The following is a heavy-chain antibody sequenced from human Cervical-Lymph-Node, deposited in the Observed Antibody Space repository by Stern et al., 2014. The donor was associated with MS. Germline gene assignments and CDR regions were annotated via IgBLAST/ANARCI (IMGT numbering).Heavy chain of an antibody. J-gene: IGHJ5*02. D-gene: IGHD2-15*01. CDR1: GGTFSSSYA. CDR2: IIPILGLA. V-gene: IGHV1-69*09. Sequence: QVQLVQSGAEVKKPGSSMNVSCKTSGGTFSSSYAITWLRPAPGQGLEWMGRIIPILGLANYAHNFQGRVTITADTSTNTTYLELSSLRSEDTAVYYCARGIVSNRAAATQHNLFDPWGQGTLVTVSS. CDR3: ARGIVSNRAAATQHNLFDP.